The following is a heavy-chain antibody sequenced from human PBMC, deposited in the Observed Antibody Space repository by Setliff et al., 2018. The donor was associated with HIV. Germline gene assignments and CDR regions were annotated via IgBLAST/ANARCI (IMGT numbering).Heavy chain of an antibody. D-gene: IGHD1-1*01. J-gene: IGHJ4*02. V-gene: IGHV4-39*01. Sequence: PSETLSLTCTVSGGSISTSRYYWGWIRQPPGKGLESIGSIYYSGSTYYKPSLKSRVTISVDTSKNQFSPKLSSVTAADTAVYYCARQGQLGSEWGQGTLVTVSS. CDR2: IYYSGST. CDR1: GGSISTSRYY. CDR3: ARQGQLGSE.